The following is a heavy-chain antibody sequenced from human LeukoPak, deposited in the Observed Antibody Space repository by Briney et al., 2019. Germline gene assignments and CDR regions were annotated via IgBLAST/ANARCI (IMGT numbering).Heavy chain of an antibody. D-gene: IGHD1-26*01. J-gene: IGHJ4*02. CDR1: GFTFSSYW. V-gene: IGHV3-74*01. Sequence: GGSLRLSCAASGFTFSSYWMHWVRQAPGKGLVWVSRINSDGSSTSYADSVKGRFTISRDNAKNTLYLQMNSLRAEDTAVYYCARGGRFHGRFDNWGQGTLVTVSS. CDR2: INSDGSST. CDR3: ARGGRFHGRFDN.